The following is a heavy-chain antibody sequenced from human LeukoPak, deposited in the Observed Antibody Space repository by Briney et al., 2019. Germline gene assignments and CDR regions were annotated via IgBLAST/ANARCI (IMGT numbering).Heavy chain of an antibody. D-gene: IGHD1-26*01. CDR3: ARGLGAPDY. V-gene: IGHV3-7*03. J-gene: IGHJ4*02. CDR1: RFTFSTYW. Sequence: GGSLRLSCAASRFTFSTYWMSWVRQAPGKGLEWVANIKQDGSEKYYVDSVKGRFTISRDNAKNSLYLQMNSLRAEDTAVYYCARGLGAPDYWGQGTLVTVSS. CDR2: IKQDGSEK.